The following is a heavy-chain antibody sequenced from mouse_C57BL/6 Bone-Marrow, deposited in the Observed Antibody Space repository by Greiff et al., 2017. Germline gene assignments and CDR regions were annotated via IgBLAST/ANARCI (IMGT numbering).Heavy chain of an antibody. CDR2: IHPSDSDT. Sequence: QVQLQQPGAELVKPGASVKVSCKASGYTFTGYWMHWVKQRPGQGLEWIGRIHPSDSDTNYNQKFKGKATLTVDKSSSTAYMELRSLTSEDTAVYYCERGYFDYWGQGTTLTVSS. CDR1: GYTFTGYW. CDR3: ERGYFDY. J-gene: IGHJ2*01. V-gene: IGHV1-74*01.